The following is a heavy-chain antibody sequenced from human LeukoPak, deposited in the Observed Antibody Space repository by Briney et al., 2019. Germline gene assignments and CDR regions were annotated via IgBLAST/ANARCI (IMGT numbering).Heavy chain of an antibody. Sequence: SQTLSLTCTVSGGSISSGDYYWGWIRQPPGTGLEWIGYIYYSGSTYYNPSLKSRVTISVDTSKNQFSLKLSSVTAADTAVYYCARVNFWSGYYDPSSDWFDPWGQGTLVTVSS. V-gene: IGHV4-30-4*08. CDR3: ARVNFWSGYYDPSSDWFDP. CDR1: GGSISSGDYY. CDR2: IYYSGST. J-gene: IGHJ5*02. D-gene: IGHD3-3*01.